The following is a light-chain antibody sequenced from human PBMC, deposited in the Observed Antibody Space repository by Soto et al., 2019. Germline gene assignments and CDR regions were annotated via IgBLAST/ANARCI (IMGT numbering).Light chain of an antibody. CDR1: QSISNY. CDR2: AVS. J-gene: IGKJ4*02. V-gene: IGKV1-39*01. Sequence: DIHMTHSPSSLSTIVGDRVTITYRASQSISNYLDWCQQRTGRAPRLLIYAVSRLESGVPSRFSGRGSGTDFTLTISSLQAEDVVTYICEQGYSTPRTLGEGRKV. CDR3: EQGYSTPRT.